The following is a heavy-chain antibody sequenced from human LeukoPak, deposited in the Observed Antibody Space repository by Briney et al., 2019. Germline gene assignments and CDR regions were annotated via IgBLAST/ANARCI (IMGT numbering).Heavy chain of an antibody. V-gene: IGHV3-23*01. D-gene: IGHD5-18*01. CDR3: AKAVDTAMVNRYYFDY. CDR1: GFTFSDYY. CDR2: ISGSGSST. Sequence: GGSLRLSCAASGFTFSDYYMSWIRQAPGRGLEWVSSISGSGSSTYYADSVKGRFTISRDNSKNTLYLQMNGLRAEDTAVYYCAKAVDTAMVNRYYFDYWGQGTLVTVSS. J-gene: IGHJ4*02.